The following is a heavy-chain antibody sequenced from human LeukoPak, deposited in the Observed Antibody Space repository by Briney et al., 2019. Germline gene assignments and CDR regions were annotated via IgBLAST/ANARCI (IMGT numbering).Heavy chain of an antibody. CDR3: AGRLLYYYYFYMDI. J-gene: IGHJ6*03. Sequence: SETLSLTCAVYGGSFSGYFWNWIRQSPGKGLEWIGEVNHTGSTNYNPSLKSRVIISVDTSKNQFSLKLTSMTAADTAVYYCAGRLLYYYYFYMDIWGKGTTVAVSS. V-gene: IGHV4-34*01. CDR1: GGSFSGYF. D-gene: IGHD3-10*01. CDR2: VNHTGST.